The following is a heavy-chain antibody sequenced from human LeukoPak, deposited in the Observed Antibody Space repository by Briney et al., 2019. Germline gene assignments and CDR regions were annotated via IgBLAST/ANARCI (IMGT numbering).Heavy chain of an antibody. D-gene: IGHD3-10*01. J-gene: IGHJ5*02. Sequence: PGESLKISCETSGYSFTTDWIGWVRQTPGTGLEWVGAIYPDDSDTRYSPSFQGQVTISVDKSVGTAYLHWSSLKASDTAIYYCARQRGASGTVNSFDPWGQGTLVTVSS. CDR3: ARQRGASGTVNSFDP. CDR1: GYSFTTDW. V-gene: IGHV5-51*01. CDR2: IYPDDSDT.